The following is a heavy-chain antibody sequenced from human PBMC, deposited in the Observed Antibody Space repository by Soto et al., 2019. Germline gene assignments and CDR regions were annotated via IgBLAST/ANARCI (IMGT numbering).Heavy chain of an antibody. D-gene: IGHD2-15*01. CDR2: IYWDDDK. CDR3: AHTEGAYCSAGFCYVLRLVWFDP. Sequence: QITLKESGPTLVKPTQNLTLTCTFSGYSLSTSGVGVGWIRQPPGKALERLALIYWDDDKRYSPSLKSRLTITKDTSKNQVVLTMTNMDPVDTATDYCAHTEGAYCSAGFCYVLRLVWFDPWGQGTLVTVSS. V-gene: IGHV2-5*02. CDR1: GYSLSTSGVG. J-gene: IGHJ5*02.